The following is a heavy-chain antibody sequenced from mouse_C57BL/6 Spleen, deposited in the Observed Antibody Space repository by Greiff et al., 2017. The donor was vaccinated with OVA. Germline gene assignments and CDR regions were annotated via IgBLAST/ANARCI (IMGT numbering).Heavy chain of an antibody. V-gene: IGHV1-69*01. D-gene: IGHD2-3*01. Sequence: QVQLKQPGAELVMPGASVKLSCKASGYTFTSYWMHWVKQRPGQGLEWIGEIDPSDSYTNYNQKFKGKSTLTVDKSSSTAYMQLCSLTSEDSAVYYCAREGGYDGYPGGYWGQGTTLTVSS. CDR1: GYTFTSYW. J-gene: IGHJ2*01. CDR3: AREGGYDGYPGGY. CDR2: IDPSDSYT.